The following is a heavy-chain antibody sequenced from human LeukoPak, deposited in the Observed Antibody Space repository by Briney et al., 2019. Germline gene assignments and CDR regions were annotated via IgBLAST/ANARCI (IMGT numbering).Heavy chain of an antibody. CDR2: TYYRSKWYN. Sequence: SQTLSLTCAISGDSVSSNSAAWNWIRQSPSRGLEWLGRTYYRSKWYNDYAVSVKSRITINPDTSKNQFSLQLNSVTPEDTAVYYCAREAVRGGYSYGMFDYWGQGTLVTVSS. D-gene: IGHD5-18*01. CDR3: AREAVRGGYSYGMFDY. J-gene: IGHJ4*02. CDR1: GDSVSSNSAA. V-gene: IGHV6-1*01.